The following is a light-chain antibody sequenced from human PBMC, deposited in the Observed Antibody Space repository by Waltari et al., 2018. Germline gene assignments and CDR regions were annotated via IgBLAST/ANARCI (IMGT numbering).Light chain of an antibody. V-gene: IGKV3-20*01. Sequence: IMLTQSPGTLSLSPGERATLSCRASQSISRYLAWYQQKPVQAPRLLIYGPSTRATGIPDRFSGSGSGTDFSLTISGLEPEDSAVYYCQHHFRLPATFGQGTKVEIK. CDR2: GPS. J-gene: IGKJ1*01. CDR3: QHHFRLPAT. CDR1: QSISRY.